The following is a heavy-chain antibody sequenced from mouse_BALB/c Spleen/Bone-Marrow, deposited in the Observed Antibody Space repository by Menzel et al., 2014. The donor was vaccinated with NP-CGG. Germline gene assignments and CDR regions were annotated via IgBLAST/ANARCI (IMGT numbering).Heavy chain of an antibody. Sequence: VQLVESGPELVKPGASVKISCKASGYAFSSSWMNWVKQRPGQGLEWIGRIYPGDGDTNYNGKFKGKATLTEDKSSSTVYMQLSSLTSVDSAVYFCARSDGYRTMDYWGQGTSVTVSS. CDR2: IYPGDGDT. CDR1: GYAFSSSW. J-gene: IGHJ4*01. D-gene: IGHD2-3*01. CDR3: ARSDGYRTMDY. V-gene: IGHV1-82*01.